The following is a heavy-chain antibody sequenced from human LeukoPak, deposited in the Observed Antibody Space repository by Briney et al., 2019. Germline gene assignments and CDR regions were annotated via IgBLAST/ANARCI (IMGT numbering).Heavy chain of an antibody. CDR2: ISSSSSTI. J-gene: IGHJ4*02. Sequence: PGGSLRLSCSASGFTFSSYSMNWVRQAPGKGLEWVSYISSSSSTIYYAGSVKGRFTISRDNAKNSLYLQMNSLRAEDTAVYYCAGDNLDIVAAAGTAGYWGQGTLVTVSS. CDR1: GFTFSSYS. CDR3: AGDNLDIVAAAGTAGY. D-gene: IGHD6-13*01. V-gene: IGHV3-48*01.